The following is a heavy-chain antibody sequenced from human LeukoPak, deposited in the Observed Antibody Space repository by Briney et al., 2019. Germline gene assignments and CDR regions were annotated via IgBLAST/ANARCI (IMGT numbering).Heavy chain of an antibody. D-gene: IGHD3-16*02. J-gene: IGHJ4*02. Sequence: PGGSLRLSCAASGFTFSNLKMNWVRQAPGKGLEWVSYISAGGRTTFYADSVTGRFTISRDNAKNSLYLQMSSLRAEDTAVYYCARSYVWGSYRYLGYFDYWGQGTLVTVSS. CDR2: ISAGGRTT. CDR1: GFTFSNLK. CDR3: ARSYVWGSYRYLGYFDY. V-gene: IGHV3-48*03.